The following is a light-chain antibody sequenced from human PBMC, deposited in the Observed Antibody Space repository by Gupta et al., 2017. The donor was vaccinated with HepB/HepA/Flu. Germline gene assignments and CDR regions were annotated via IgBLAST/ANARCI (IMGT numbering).Light chain of an antibody. CDR2: DDI. Sequence: VLTQPPSVSVAPGETVRISCGGITFGSRGVHWYQQKPGLAPVLLVYDDINRPSGIPERFSGSKSGTTASLTISRVEAGDEADYYCQVWDSITDHRVFGGGTKVTVL. V-gene: IGLV3-21*02. CDR3: QVWDSITDHRV. J-gene: IGLJ3*02. CDR1: TFGSRG.